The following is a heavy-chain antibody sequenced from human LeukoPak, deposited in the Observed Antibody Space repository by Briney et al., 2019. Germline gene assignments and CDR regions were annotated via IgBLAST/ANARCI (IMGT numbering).Heavy chain of an antibody. Sequence: SETLSLTCAVYGGSFSGYYWSWIRQPPGKGLEWIGEINHSGSTNYNPSLKSRVTISVDTSKNQFSLKLSSVTAADTAVYYCARLSSSWYIVSWFDPWGQGTLVTVSS. D-gene: IGHD6-13*01. V-gene: IGHV4-34*01. CDR1: GGSFSGYY. J-gene: IGHJ5*02. CDR3: ARLSSSWYIVSWFDP. CDR2: INHSGST.